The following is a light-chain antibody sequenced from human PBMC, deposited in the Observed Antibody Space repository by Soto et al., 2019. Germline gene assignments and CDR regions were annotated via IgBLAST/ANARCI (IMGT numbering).Light chain of an antibody. V-gene: IGLV2-8*01. CDR3: SSCAGSNNPYV. Sequence: QSALTQPPSASGSPGQSVTISCTGTSSDVGGCKFVSWYQQYPGKAHKLIIYEVSKRPSGVPDRFSGFKSGNTASLTVSGLRAEDEADYYCSSCAGSNNPYVFGTGTKLTVL. CDR1: SSDVGGCKF. CDR2: EVS. J-gene: IGLJ1*01.